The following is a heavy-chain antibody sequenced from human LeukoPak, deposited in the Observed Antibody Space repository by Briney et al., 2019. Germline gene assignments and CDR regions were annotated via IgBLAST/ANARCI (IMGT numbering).Heavy chain of an antibody. CDR3: ARGSRSWPADY. Sequence: GGSLRLSCAASGSTFSSYWMHWVRQVPGKGLVWVSRINSDGSSTSYADSVKGRFTISRDNAKNTLYLQMNSLGAEDTAVYYCARGSRSWPADYWGQGTLVTVSS. CDR1: GSTFSSYW. V-gene: IGHV3-74*01. D-gene: IGHD6-13*01. J-gene: IGHJ4*02. CDR2: INSDGSST.